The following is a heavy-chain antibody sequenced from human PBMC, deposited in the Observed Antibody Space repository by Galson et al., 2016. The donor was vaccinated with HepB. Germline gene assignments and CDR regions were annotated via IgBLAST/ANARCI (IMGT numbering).Heavy chain of an antibody. Sequence: SVKVSCKASGGSLSSYAINWVRQAPGQGLEWMGGINPMFDILNYAHKFQGRVTIPADESTSTAYMELSSLRTEDTAVYYCATASGSGSFYGGVDYWGQGTLVTVSS. J-gene: IGHJ4*02. CDR3: ATASGSGSFYGGVDY. CDR2: INPMFDIL. D-gene: IGHD1-26*01. V-gene: IGHV1-69*13. CDR1: GGSLSSYA.